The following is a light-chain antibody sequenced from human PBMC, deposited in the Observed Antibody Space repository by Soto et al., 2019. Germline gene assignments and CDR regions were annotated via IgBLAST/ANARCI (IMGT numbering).Light chain of an antibody. CDR3: QQCYSTSYT. CDR1: QSISNY. Sequence: DIQMTQSPSSLSAPVGDRVTITCRASQSISNYLNWYQQIPGKAPKLLIYAASSLQSGVPSRFSGSGSGTAFTLTISSLQPEDFATYYCQQCYSTSYTFGQGTKLEIK. CDR2: AAS. V-gene: IGKV1-39*01. J-gene: IGKJ2*01.